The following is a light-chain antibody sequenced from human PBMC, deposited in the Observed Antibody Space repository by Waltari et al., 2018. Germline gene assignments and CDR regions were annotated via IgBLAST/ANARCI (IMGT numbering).Light chain of an antibody. V-gene: IGLV3-21*03. Sequence: SYDLTQPPSVSEAPGKTATITRGGETLGSKTVHCYQKKAGQAPILVLYDDTDRPAGIPDRFSGSNSGNTATLTISRVEAGDEADYYCQVWDSNTDHAFFGTGTKVTVL. CDR2: DDT. CDR1: TLGSKT. J-gene: IGLJ1*01. CDR3: QVWDSNTDHAF.